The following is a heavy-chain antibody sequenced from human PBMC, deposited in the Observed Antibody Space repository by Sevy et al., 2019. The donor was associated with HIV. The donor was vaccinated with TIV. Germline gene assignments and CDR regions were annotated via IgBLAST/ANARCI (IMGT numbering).Heavy chain of an antibody. J-gene: IGHJ4*02. CDR1: GFMFDDYG. CDR2: SRSKAYGGTT. D-gene: IGHD3-10*01. CDR3: TRELWFGELGGYFDY. Sequence: GESLKISCTASGFMFDDYGVTWFRQAPGKGLEWVGFSRSKAYGGTTEYAASVKGRFTISRDDSKTIAYLQMNSLKTEDTAVYYYTRELWFGELGGYFDYWGQGTLVTVSS. V-gene: IGHV3-49*03.